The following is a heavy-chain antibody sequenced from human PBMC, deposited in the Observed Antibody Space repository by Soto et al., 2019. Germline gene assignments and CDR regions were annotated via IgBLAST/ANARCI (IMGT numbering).Heavy chain of an antibody. D-gene: IGHD6-19*01. CDR2: ISYDGSNK. CDR3: AKGRAHLSWQWLVSAAFDI. CDR1: GFTFSSYG. Sequence: QVQLVESGGGVVQPGRSLRLSCAASGFTFSSYGMHWVRQAPGKGLEWVAVISYDGSNKYYADSVKGQFTISRDNSKNTLYLQMNSLRAEDTAVYYCAKGRAHLSWQWLVSAAFDIWGQGTMVTVSS. V-gene: IGHV3-30*18. J-gene: IGHJ3*02.